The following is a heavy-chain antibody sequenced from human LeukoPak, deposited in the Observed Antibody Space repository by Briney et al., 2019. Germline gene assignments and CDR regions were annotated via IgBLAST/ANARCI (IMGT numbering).Heavy chain of an antibody. CDR2: VHGDGNNI. Sequence: GGSLRLSCAASGFPFSSYAMYWVRQAPGKGLVWVSRVHGDGNNIGYADSVRGRFTISRDNAKNMLYLQMNSLRPEDTAVYYCARARVGDPTDYWGQGTLVTVSS. CDR3: ARARVGDPTDY. D-gene: IGHD1-26*01. J-gene: IGHJ4*02. CDR1: GFPFSSYA. V-gene: IGHV3-74*01.